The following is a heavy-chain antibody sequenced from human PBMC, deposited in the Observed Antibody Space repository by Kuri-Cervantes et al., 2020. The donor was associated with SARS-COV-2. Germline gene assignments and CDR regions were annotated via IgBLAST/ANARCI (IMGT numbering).Heavy chain of an antibody. CDR2: IKQDGSEK. D-gene: IGHD3-10*01. J-gene: IGHJ6*03. CDR1: GFTFSSYW. CDR3: FCDYGSANHFNMDV. Sequence: GGSLRLSCAASGFTFSSYWMSRVRQAPGKGLEWVANIKQDGSEKYYVDSVKGRFTISRDNANNSLYLQMNSLRVDDTAIYYCFCDYGSANHFNMDVWGKGNTVNGSS. V-gene: IGHV3-7*01.